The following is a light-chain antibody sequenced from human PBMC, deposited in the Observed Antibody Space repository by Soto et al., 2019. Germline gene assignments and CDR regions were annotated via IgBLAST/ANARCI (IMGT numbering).Light chain of an antibody. V-gene: IGLV3-21*02. Sequence: SYELTQPPSVSVAPGQTARITCGGDNIGSKSVHWYQQKPGQAPLLVVYDDSDRPSGIPEQFSGSNSGNTATLTISRVEAGDEADYYCQVWDSSSDLVVFGGGTKVTVL. CDR2: DDS. J-gene: IGLJ2*01. CDR3: QVWDSSSDLVV. CDR1: NIGSKS.